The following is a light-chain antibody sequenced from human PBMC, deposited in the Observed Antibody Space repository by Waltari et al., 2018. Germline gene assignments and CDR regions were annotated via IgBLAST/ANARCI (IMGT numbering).Light chain of an antibody. CDR3: CSYAGSSPL. Sequence: QSALTQPASVSGSPGQSITISCAGATSDVVTYSLVSWYQQHPGNPPKLMIHEGPQRPSGISKRFSGCNSDNTASLTISGLQFEDEAYYDCCSYAGSSPLFGGGTRVTVL. J-gene: IGLJ3*02. CDR1: TSDVVTYSL. CDR2: EGP. V-gene: IGLV2-23*01.